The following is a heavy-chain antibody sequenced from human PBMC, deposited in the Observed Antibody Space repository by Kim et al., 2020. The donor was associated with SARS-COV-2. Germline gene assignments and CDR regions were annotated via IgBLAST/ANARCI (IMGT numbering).Heavy chain of an antibody. Sequence: ASVKVSCKASGYTFTSYGISWVRQAPGQGREWMGWISAYNGNTNYAQKLQGRVTMTTDTSTSTDYMELRSLRSDDTAVYYCARDGLGYCRGSSWSRPVDWGQGNLVTVPS. CDR3: ARDGLGYCRGSSWSRPVD. CDR2: ISAYNGNT. D-gene: IGHD2-15*01. CDR1: GYTFTSYG. V-gene: IGHV1-18*01. J-gene: IGHJ4*02.